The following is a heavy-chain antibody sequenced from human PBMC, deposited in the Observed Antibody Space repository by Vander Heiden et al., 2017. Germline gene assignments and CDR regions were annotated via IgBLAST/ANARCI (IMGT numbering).Heavy chain of an antibody. CDR3: ARGPSRGYCSSTSCPKGHNWFDP. D-gene: IGHD2-2*01. CDR1: GGSFSGYY. CDR2: INHSGST. J-gene: IGHJ5*02. V-gene: IGHV4-34*01. Sequence: QVQLQQWGAGLLKPSETLSLTCAVYGGSFSGYYWSWLRQPPGKGLEWIGEINHSGSTNYNPSLKSRVTISVDTSKNQFSLKLSSVTAADTAVYYCARGPSRGYCSSTSCPKGHNWFDPWGQGTLVTVSS.